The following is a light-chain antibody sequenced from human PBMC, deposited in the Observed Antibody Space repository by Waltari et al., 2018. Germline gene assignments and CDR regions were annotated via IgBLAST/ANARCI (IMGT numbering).Light chain of an antibody. V-gene: IGKV3-20*01. J-gene: IGKJ4*01. Sequence: DTVSTQSPDTVALTPGDRGTLSCRARQSVTSIALSWYQQRPGQTPRLLIYGASNRATGIPDRFSGSGSGTDFTLTISRLEPEDFAVYYCQHYDGSVVTFGGGTKVE. CDR1: QSVTSIA. CDR2: GAS. CDR3: QHYDGSVVT.